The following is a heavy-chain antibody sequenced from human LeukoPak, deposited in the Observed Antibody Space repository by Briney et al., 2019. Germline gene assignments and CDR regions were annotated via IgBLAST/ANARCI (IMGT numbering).Heavy chain of an antibody. CDR3: APYCSGGSRAAVNLGY. CDR1: GGTFSSYA. J-gene: IGHJ4*02. V-gene: IGHV1-69*04. D-gene: IGHD2-15*01. Sequence: SVKVSCKASGGTFSSYAISWVRQAPGQGLEWMGRIIPILGIANYAQKFQGRVTITADKSTSTAYMELSSLRSEDTAVYYCAPYCSGGSRAAVNLGYWGQGTLVTVSS. CDR2: IIPILGIA.